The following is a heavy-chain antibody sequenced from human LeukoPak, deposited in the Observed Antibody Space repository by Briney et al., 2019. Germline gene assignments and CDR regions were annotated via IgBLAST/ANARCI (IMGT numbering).Heavy chain of an antibody. CDR3: ARAVDIAVFDY. D-gene: IGHD5-12*01. CDR1: GGSISSYY. CDR2: IYSSGST. Sequence: SETLSLTCTVSGGSISSYYWSWIRQPPGKGLEWIGYIYSSGSTNYNSSLKSRVTISLDTSKNQFSLKLSSVTAADTAVYYCARAVDIAVFDYWGQGTLVTVSS. V-gene: IGHV4-59*08. J-gene: IGHJ4*02.